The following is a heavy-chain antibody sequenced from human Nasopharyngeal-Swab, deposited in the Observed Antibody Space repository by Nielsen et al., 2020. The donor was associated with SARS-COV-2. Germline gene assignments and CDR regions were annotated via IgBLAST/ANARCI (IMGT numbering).Heavy chain of an antibody. J-gene: IGHJ6*02. CDR2: IIPILGIA. Sequence: SVKVSCKASGGTFSSYAISWVRQAPGQGLEWMGRIIPILGIANYAQKFQGRVTITADKSTSTAYMELSSLRSEDTAVYYCATSHGSGMRDYYYYGMDVWGQGTTVTVSS. CDR1: GGTFSSYA. CDR3: ATSHGSGMRDYYYYGMDV. D-gene: IGHD3-10*01. V-gene: IGHV1-69*04.